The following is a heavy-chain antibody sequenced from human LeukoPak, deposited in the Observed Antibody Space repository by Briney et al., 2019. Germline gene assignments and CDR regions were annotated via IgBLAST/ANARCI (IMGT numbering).Heavy chain of an antibody. CDR1: GYTFTGYY. Sequence: GASVKVSCKASGYTFTGYYMHWVRQAPGQGLEWMGRINPNSGGTNYAQKLQGRVTMTRDTSISTAYMELSRLRSDDTAVYYCARWTSQYYYDSSGYYDDAFDIWGQGTMVTVSS. V-gene: IGHV1-2*06. J-gene: IGHJ3*02. CDR3: ARWTSQYYYDSSGYYDDAFDI. D-gene: IGHD3-22*01. CDR2: INPNSGGT.